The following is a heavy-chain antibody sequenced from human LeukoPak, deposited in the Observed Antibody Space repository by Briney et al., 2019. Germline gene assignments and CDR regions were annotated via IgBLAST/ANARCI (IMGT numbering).Heavy chain of an antibody. D-gene: IGHD6-13*01. CDR2: LTGSSVSI. V-gene: IGHV3-23*01. CDR3: AKDSPQAADPIYYFDY. CDR1: GITFSGYA. Sequence: PGGSLRLSCAASGITFSGYAMSWVRQAPGKGLEWVSALTGSSVSIYYADSVKGRFTISRDNSKNTLYLQMNSLRAEDTAVYYCAKDSPQAADPIYYFDYWGQGTLVTVSS. J-gene: IGHJ4*02.